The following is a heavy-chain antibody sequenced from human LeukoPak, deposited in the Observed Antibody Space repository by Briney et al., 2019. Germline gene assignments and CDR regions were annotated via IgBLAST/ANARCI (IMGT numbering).Heavy chain of an antibody. CDR1: GFAFSSYA. CDR2: ISRRDDYT. J-gene: IGHJ4*02. Sequence: GRSLRLSCAASGFAFSSYAMSCVRQPPGKWLEWVSVISRRDDYTYYADSVKGRFTISRDNSKNTLYLQMNTLRAEDTAVYYCANDYRSGSFHDFWGQGTLVTVSS. D-gene: IGHD3-10*01. V-gene: IGHV3-23*01. CDR3: ANDYRSGSFHDF.